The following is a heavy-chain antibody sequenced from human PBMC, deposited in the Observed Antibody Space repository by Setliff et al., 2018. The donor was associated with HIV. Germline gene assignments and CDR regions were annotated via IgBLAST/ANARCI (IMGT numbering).Heavy chain of an antibody. CDR1: GGSFSGYY. CDR2: IYIYNSGST. V-gene: IGHV4-59*12. D-gene: IGHD2-21*02. J-gene: IGHJ4*02. CDR3: ARGGAFCGRDSCYYLDY. Sequence: SETLSLTCSVSGGSFSGYYWSWIRQPPGKGLEWIGYIYIYNSGSTNYNPSLTSRVTISVATSRNQFSLKLSSVTAADTAVYFCARGGAFCGRDSCYYLDYWGQGNPVTVSS.